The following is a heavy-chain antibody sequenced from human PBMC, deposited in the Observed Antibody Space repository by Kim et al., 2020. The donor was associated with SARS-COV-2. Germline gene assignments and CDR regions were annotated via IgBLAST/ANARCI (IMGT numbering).Heavy chain of an antibody. J-gene: IGHJ6*02. V-gene: IGHV4-59*01. Sequence: GSTNYNPSRKSRVTISVDTSKSQFSLKLSSVTAADTAVYYCARVPHGMDVWGQGTTVTVSS. CDR3: ARVPHGMDV. CDR2: GST.